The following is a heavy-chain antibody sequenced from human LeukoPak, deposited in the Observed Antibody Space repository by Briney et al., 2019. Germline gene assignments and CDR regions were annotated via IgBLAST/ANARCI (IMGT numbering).Heavy chain of an antibody. J-gene: IGHJ6*02. CDR1: VGTFSSYA. CDR2: IIPILGIA. CDR3: AREVVTGYGMDV. D-gene: IGHD4-23*01. V-gene: IGHV1-69*04. Sequence: GSSVTVSFKSSVGTFSSYAISWVRQAPGQGLEWMGRIIPILGIANHAQKFQGRVTITADKSTSTAYMELSSLRSEDTAVYYCAREVVTGYGMDVWGQGTTVTVSS.